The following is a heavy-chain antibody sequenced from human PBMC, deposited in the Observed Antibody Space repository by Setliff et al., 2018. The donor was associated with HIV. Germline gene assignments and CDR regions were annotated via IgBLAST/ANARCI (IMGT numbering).Heavy chain of an antibody. CDR1: GYTFSSYG. V-gene: IGHV1-18*01. D-gene: IGHD6-13*01. CDR2: ISGYNGNT. CDR3: TKDGLAAGARAFDI. Sequence: ASVKVSCKASGYTFSSYGISWVRQAPGQGLQWVGWISGYNGNTHYAQNVQGRVTMTTDTSTNTAYVDLRSLRSDDTAVYYCTKDGLAAGARAFDIWGQGTMVT. J-gene: IGHJ3*02.